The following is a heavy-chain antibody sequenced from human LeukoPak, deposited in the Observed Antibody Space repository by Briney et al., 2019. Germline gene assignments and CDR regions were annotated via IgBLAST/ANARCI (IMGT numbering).Heavy chain of an antibody. CDR3: TRHPSITIFGVAPYYFDY. D-gene: IGHD3-3*01. V-gene: IGHV4-39*01. J-gene: IGHJ4*02. Sequence: ASETLSLTCTVSGGSISSSSYSWGWIRQPPGKGLEWIGDINYSGTTYYNPSLKSRVSISVDTSKTQFSLRLSSVTAADTAMYYCTRHPSITIFGVAPYYFDYWGQGTLVTVSS. CDR1: GGSISSSSYS. CDR2: INYSGTT.